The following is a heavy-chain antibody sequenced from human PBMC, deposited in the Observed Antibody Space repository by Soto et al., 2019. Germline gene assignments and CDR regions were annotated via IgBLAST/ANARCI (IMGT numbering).Heavy chain of an antibody. CDR2: IYYSGST. CDR3: ARGPPLFIAAAGPSLSFDY. J-gene: IGHJ4*02. Sequence: SETLSLTCTVSGGSISSSSYYGGWIRQPPGKGLEWIGSIYYSGSTYYNLSLKSRVTISVDTSKNQFSLKLSSVTAADTAVYYCARGPPLFIAAAGPSLSFDYWGQGTLVT. V-gene: IGHV4-39*01. D-gene: IGHD6-13*01. CDR1: GGSISSSSYY.